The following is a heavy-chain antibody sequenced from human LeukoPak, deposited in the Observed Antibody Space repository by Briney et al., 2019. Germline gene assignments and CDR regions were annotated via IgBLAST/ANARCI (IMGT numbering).Heavy chain of an antibody. Sequence: GASVKLSCKASGYTFTSYDINWVRQATGQRLEWMGWMNPNSGNTGYAQKFQGRVTMTRNTSISTAYMELSSLRSEDTAVYYCARGKAWRSYSSGWYGHYWGQGTLVTVSS. CDR2: MNPNSGNT. CDR3: ARGKAWRSYSSGWYGHY. CDR1: GYTFTSYD. V-gene: IGHV1-8*01. J-gene: IGHJ4*02. D-gene: IGHD6-19*01.